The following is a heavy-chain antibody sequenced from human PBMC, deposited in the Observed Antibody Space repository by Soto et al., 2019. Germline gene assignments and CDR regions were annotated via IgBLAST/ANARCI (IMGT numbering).Heavy chain of an antibody. CDR3: ARGNHRWLQLWYFDL. J-gene: IGHJ2*01. CDR2: IIPIFGTV. CDR1: GGTFSNYP. Sequence: QVQLVQSGAEVKKPGSSVKVSCKASGGTFSNYPISWVRQAPGQGLEWMGGIIPIFGTVNYAQKLQGSVTITADESTSTAYMELSSLRSEDTAVYYCARGNHRWLQLWYFDLWGRGTLVTVSS. D-gene: IGHD5-12*01. V-gene: IGHV1-69*12.